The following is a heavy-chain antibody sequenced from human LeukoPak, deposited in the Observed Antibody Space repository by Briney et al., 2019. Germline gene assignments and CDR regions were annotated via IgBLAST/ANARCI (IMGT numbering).Heavy chain of an antibody. CDR1: GYTFTGYY. J-gene: IGHJ5*02. D-gene: IGHD3-22*01. CDR2: INPNSGGT. CDR3: ASGGLGYYDSSGFWGSWFDP. Sequence: ASVKVSXKASGYTFTGYYMHWVRQAPGQGLEWIGWINPNSGGTNYAQKFQGRVTMTRDTSISTAYMELSRLRADDTAVYYCASGGLGYYDSSGFWGSWFDPWGQGTLVTVSS. V-gene: IGHV1-2*02.